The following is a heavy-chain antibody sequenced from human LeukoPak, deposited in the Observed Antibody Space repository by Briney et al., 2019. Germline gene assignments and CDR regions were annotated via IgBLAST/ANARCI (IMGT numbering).Heavy chain of an antibody. CDR3: ARRSRRVCSTTSCYPDY. CDR1: GFTFDDYA. CDR2: IRTESYGGTA. V-gene: IGHV3-49*04. D-gene: IGHD2-2*01. Sequence: PGGSLRLSCITSGFTFDDYAMSWVRQAPGKGLEWVGFIRTESYGGTAEYAASVKDRFSISREDSKRIAYLQMNSLKTEDTAVYFCARRSRRVCSTTSCYPDYWGQGTLVIVSS. J-gene: IGHJ4*02.